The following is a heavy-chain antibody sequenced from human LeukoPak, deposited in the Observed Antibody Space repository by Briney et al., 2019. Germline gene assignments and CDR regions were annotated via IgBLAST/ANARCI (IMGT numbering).Heavy chain of an antibody. V-gene: IGHV4-59*01. CDR3: VRFGVNYDMGV. Sequence: PSETLSLTCSVSGGSISGYYWTWVRQPPGKGLEWIGQIHYSGRADYNPSLKSRITMSVDTSRNQISLKLSSVTAADTAIYYCVRFGVNYDMGVWGQGTTVTVFS. D-gene: IGHD3-16*01. CDR2: IHYSGRA. CDR1: GGSISGYY. J-gene: IGHJ6*02.